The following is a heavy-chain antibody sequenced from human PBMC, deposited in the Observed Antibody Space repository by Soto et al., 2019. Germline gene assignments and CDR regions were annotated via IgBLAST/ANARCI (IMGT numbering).Heavy chain of an antibody. D-gene: IGHD2-15*01. V-gene: IGHV1-3*01. Sequence: VSVKVSCKASGGTFSSYAISWVRQAPGQRLEWMGWINAGNGNTKYSQKFQGRVTITRDTSASTAYMELSSLRSEDTAVYYCARGSCSGGSCYWGQGTLVTVSS. J-gene: IGHJ4*02. CDR3: ARGSCSGGSCY. CDR2: INAGNGNT. CDR1: GGTFSSYA.